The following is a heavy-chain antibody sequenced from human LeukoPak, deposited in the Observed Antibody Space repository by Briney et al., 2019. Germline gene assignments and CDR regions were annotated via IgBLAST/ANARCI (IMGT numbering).Heavy chain of an antibody. CDR1: GFTFSSYA. CDR3: ARDGSQRASPFDY. J-gene: IGHJ4*02. D-gene: IGHD1-1*01. V-gene: IGHV3-30*04. CDR2: ISYDGSNK. Sequence: GGSLRLSSAASGFTFSSYAMHWVRQAPGKGLEWVAVISYDGSNKYYADSVKGRFTISRDKSKNTLFLQMNSLRAEDTAIYYCARDGSQRASPFDYWGQGTLVTVSS.